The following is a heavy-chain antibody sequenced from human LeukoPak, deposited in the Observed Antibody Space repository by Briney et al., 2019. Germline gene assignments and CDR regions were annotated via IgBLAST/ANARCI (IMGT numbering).Heavy chain of an antibody. D-gene: IGHD3-16*01. Sequence: GGSLRLSCAASGFTLSSYAMHWVRQAPGKGLEWVAVISYDGSNKYYADSVKGRFTISRDNSKNTLYLQMNSLRAEDTAVYYCAREIYDYVWGSYRYYFDYWGQGTLVTVSS. CDR3: AREIYDYVWGSYRYYFDY. CDR2: ISYDGSNK. V-gene: IGHV3-30-3*01. CDR1: GFTLSSYA. J-gene: IGHJ4*02.